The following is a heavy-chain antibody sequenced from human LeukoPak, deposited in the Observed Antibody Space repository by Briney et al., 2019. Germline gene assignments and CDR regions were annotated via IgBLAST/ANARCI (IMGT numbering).Heavy chain of an antibody. J-gene: IGHJ5*02. Sequence: SETLSLTCTVSGGSTSSYYWSWIRQPAGKGLEWIGRIYTSGSTNYNPSLKSRVTISVDKSKNQFSLKLSSVTAADTAVYYCARGPSGSYYWWFDPWGQGTLVTVSS. D-gene: IGHD1-26*01. V-gene: IGHV4-4*07. CDR1: GGSTSSYY. CDR3: ARGPSGSYYWWFDP. CDR2: IYTSGST.